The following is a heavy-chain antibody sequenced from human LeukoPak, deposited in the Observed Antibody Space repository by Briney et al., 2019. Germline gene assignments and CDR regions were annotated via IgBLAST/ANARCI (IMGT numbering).Heavy chain of an antibody. J-gene: IGHJ4*02. D-gene: IGHD4-11*01. CDR3: ARSGGLQKFDY. Sequence: TGGSLRLSCAASEFTFSNYALHRVRQAPGKGLQWVAVISYDGNTIHYADSVKGRFIISRDTSKNTLYLQMNSLRAEDTAVYYCARSGGLQKFDYWGQGTLVTVSS. CDR2: ISYDGNTI. V-gene: IGHV3-30-3*01. CDR1: EFTFSNYA.